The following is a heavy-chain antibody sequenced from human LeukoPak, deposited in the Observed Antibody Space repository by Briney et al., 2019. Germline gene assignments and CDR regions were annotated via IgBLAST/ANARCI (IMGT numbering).Heavy chain of an antibody. CDR2: IKQDGSEK. CDR1: GFTLSSYW. D-gene: IGHD1-26*01. V-gene: IGHV3-7*01. CDR3: ARHSGTYFGY. Sequence: PGGSLRLSCAASGFTLSSYWMTWVRQAPGKGLEWLANIKQDGSEKYSVDSVKGRFTISRDNAKNSLYLQVNSLRAEDTAVYYCARHSGTYFGYWGQGTLVTVSS. J-gene: IGHJ4*02.